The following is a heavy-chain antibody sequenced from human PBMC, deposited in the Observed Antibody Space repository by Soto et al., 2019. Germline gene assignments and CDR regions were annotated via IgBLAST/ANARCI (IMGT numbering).Heavy chain of an antibody. CDR2: IYYSGST. Sequence: SETLSLTCTVSGGSVSSGSYYWSWIRQPPGKGLEWIGYIYYSGSTNYNPSLKSRVTISVDTSKNQFSLKLSSVTAADTAVYYCANIVVAGVFDYWGQGTLVTVSS. J-gene: IGHJ4*02. CDR3: ANIVVAGVFDY. V-gene: IGHV4-61*01. CDR1: GGSVSSGSYY. D-gene: IGHD6-19*01.